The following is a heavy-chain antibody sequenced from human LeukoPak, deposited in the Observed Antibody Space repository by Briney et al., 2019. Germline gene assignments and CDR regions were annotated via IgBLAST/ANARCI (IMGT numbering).Heavy chain of an antibody. D-gene: IGHD2-15*01. V-gene: IGHV3-11*04. CDR3: ARGGYCSGGSCYIRFDAFDI. J-gene: IGHJ3*02. Sequence: GGSLRLSCAASGFTFSDYYMSWIRQAPGKGLEWVSYISSSGSTIYYADSVKGRFTISRDNAKNSLYLQMNSLRAEDTAVYYCARGGYCSGGSCYIRFDAFDIWGQGTMVTVSS. CDR1: GFTFSDYY. CDR2: ISSSGSTI.